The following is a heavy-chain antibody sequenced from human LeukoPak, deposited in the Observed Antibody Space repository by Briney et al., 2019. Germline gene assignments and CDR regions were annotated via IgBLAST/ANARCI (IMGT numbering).Heavy chain of an antibody. CDR1: GYTFTGYY. CDR3: ARDQSSSSFEIDY. D-gene: IGHD6-6*01. V-gene: IGHV1-2*02. Sequence: ASVKVSCKASGYTFTGYYMHWVRQAPGQGLEWMGWINPNSGGTNYAQKFQGRVTMTRDTSISTAYLELSRLRSDDTAVYYCARDQSSSSFEIDYWGQGTLVTVSS. J-gene: IGHJ4*02. CDR2: INPNSGGT.